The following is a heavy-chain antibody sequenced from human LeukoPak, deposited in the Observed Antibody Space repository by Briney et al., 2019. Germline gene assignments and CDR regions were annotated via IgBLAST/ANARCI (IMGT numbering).Heavy chain of an antibody. CDR1: GFTFSYYA. CDR2: ISGSDGST. J-gene: IGHJ4*02. V-gene: IGHV3-23*01. D-gene: IGHD3-3*01. CDR3: AKSPSVTIFGVVGLADY. Sequence: GGSLTLSCAASGFTFSYYAMNWVRQAPGKGLERVSAISGSDGSTYYADSVKGRFAISRDNSKNTLYLQVNSLRAEDTAVYFCAKSPSVTIFGVVGLADYWGQGTLVTVSS.